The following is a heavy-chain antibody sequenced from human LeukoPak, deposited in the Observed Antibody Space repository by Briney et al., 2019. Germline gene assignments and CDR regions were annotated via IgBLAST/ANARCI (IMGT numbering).Heavy chain of an antibody. CDR1: GYSFTDYY. Sequence: ASVKVSCKTSGYSFTDYYMHWVRQAPGQGLEWMGWINPNSGGTSSAQKFQGRVTMTRDASITTVYMEVSWLTSDDAAIYYCARADRLDGGPYLIGPWGQGTLVTVSS. J-gene: IGHJ5*02. V-gene: IGHV1-2*02. D-gene: IGHD2-21*01. CDR2: INPNSGGT. CDR3: ARADRLDGGPYLIGP.